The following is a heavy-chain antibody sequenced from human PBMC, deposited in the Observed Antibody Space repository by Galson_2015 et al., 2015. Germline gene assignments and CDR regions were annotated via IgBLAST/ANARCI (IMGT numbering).Heavy chain of an antibody. V-gene: IGHV1-3*01. CDR2: INAGNGNT. CDR3: ARGRGSSGYYLDAFDI. CDR1: GYTFTSYA. D-gene: IGHD3-22*01. Sequence: SVKVSCKASGYTFTSYAMHWVRQAPGQRLEWMGWINAGNGNTKYSQKFQGRVTITRDTSASTAYMELSSLRSEDTAVYYCARGRGSSGYYLDAFDIWGQGTMVTVSS. J-gene: IGHJ3*02.